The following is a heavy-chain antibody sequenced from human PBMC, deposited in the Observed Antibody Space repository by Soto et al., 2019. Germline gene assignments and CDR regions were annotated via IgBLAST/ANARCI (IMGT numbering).Heavy chain of an antibody. D-gene: IGHD4-4*01. Sequence: QVQLQESGPGLVKPSQTLSLTCTVSGGSISSGGYYWSWIRQHPGKGLEWIGYIYYSGSTYYNPYLQSRVTISVDKSKNPSTLKLSSVTASDTAVYYGARGRGFGTTVRPFDYWGQGALVTVSS. J-gene: IGHJ4*02. CDR2: IYYSGST. CDR3: ARGRGFGTTVRPFDY. V-gene: IGHV4-31*03. CDR1: GGSISSGGYY.